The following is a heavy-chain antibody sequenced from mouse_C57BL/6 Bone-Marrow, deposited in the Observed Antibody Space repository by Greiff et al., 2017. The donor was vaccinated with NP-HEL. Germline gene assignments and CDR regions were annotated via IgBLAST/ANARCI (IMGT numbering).Heavy chain of an antibody. D-gene: IGHD1-1*02. V-gene: IGHV10-1*01. CDR3: VREVWCYYFDD. CDR1: GFSFNTYA. CDR2: IRSKSNNYAT. J-gene: IGHJ2*01. Sequence: DVMLVESGGGLVQPKGSLKLSCAASGFSFNTYAMNWVRQAPGKGLEWVARIRSKSNNYATYYADSVKDRFTISRDDSESMLYLQRNNMKTEDTAMYYCVREVWCYYFDDWGQGTTLTVAT.